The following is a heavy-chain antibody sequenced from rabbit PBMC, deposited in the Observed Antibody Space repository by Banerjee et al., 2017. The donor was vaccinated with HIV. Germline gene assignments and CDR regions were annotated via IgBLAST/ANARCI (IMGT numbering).Heavy chain of an antibody. Sequence: QEQLEESGGDLVKPEGSLTLTCKASGFSFSSGYVMSWVRQAPGKGLEWIASINSFTGRPVYAAWAKDRFTISKASWTTVTLQMISLTDADTARYFCARDLAGAVGWNFDLWGQGTLVTVS. J-gene: IGHJ4*01. D-gene: IGHD4-1*01. CDR1: GFSFSSGYV. CDR2: INSFTGRP. CDR3: ARDLAGAVGWNFDL. V-gene: IGHV1S45*01.